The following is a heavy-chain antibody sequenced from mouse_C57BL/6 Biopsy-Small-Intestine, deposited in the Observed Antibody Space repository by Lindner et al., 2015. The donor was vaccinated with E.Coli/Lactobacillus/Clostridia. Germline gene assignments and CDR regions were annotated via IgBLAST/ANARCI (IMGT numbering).Heavy chain of an antibody. CDR2: ISYDGSN. V-gene: IGHV3-6*01. D-gene: IGHD1-1*01. Sequence: VQLQESGPGLRETFSSLCLSPALSLAYSITSGYYWNWIRQFPGNKLEWMGYISYDGSNNYNPSLKNRISITRDTSKNQFFLKLNSVTTEDTATYYCARERTTVVEYWYFDVWGTGTTVTVSS. CDR3: ARERTTVVEYWYFDV. J-gene: IGHJ1*03. CDR1: AYSITSGYY.